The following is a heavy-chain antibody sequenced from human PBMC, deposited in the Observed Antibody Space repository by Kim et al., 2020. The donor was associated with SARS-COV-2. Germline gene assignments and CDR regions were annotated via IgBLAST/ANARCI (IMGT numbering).Heavy chain of an antibody. CDR2: IIPIFGTA. CDR3: ARDSPYCSGGSCYDY. CDR1: GGTFSSYA. D-gene: IGHD2-15*01. V-gene: IGHV1-69*13. Sequence: SVKVSCKASGGTFSSYAISWVRQAPGQGLEWMGGIIPIFGTANYAQKFQGRVTITADESTSTAYMELSSLRSEDTAVYYCARDSPYCSGGSCYDYWGQGTLVTVSS. J-gene: IGHJ4*02.